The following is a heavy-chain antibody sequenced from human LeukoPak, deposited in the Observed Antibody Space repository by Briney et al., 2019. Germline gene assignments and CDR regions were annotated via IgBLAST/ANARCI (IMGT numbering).Heavy chain of an antibody. CDR2: ISWDSASI. D-gene: IGHD3-10*01. CDR1: GFTFDAYG. J-gene: IGHJ4*02. V-gene: IGHV3-9*01. Sequence: PGRSLRLSRAASGFTFDAYGMHWVRQAPGKGLEWVSGISWDSASIGSAASVKGPFTISRDTAKNSLYLQMNTLRAEDRALYSCAKDGGPHYYGSGSLYCDYWGEGTLVTVSS. CDR3: AKDGGPHYYGSGSLYCDY.